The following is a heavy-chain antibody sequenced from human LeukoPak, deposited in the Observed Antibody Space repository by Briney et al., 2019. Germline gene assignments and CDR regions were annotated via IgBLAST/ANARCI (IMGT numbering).Heavy chain of an antibody. J-gene: IGHJ4*02. CDR2: MNPNSGNT. V-gene: IGHV1-8*01. D-gene: IGHD5-18*01. CDR3: ARSGYSYGYSDY. Sequence: ASVKFSCKASGYTFTSYDINWVRQATGQGLEWMGWMNPNSGNTGYAQKFQGRVTMTRSTSISTAYMELSSLRSEDTAVYYCARSGYSYGYSDYWGQGTLVTVSS. CDR1: GYTFTSYD.